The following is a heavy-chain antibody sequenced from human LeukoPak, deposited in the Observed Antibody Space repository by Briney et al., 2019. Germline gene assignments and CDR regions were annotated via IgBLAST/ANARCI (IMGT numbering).Heavy chain of an antibody. CDR2: IIPIFGTA. D-gene: IGHD3-16*01. J-gene: IGHJ4*02. Sequence: ASVKVSCKASGRTFSSYAISWVRQAPGQGLEWMGGIIPIFGTANYAQKFQGRVTITTDESTSTAYMELSSLRSEDTAVCYCAREGGETYYFDYWGQGTLVTVSS. CDR3: AREGGETYYFDY. CDR1: GRTFSSYA. V-gene: IGHV1-69*05.